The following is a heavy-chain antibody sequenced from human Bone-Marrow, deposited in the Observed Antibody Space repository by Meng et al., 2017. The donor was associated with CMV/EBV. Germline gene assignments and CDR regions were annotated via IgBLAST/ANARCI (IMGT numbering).Heavy chain of an antibody. CDR2: INPNSGGT. Sequence: ASVKVSCKASGYTFTGYYMHWVRQAPGQGLEWMGWINPNSGGTNYAQKFQGRVTMTRDTSISTAYMELSRLRSDDTAVYYCARADRMVTTFGGVIGGVFGYWGQGTLVTVSS. CDR1: GYTFTGYY. V-gene: IGHV1-2*02. CDR3: ARADRMVTTFGGVIGGVFGY. D-gene: IGHD3-16*02. J-gene: IGHJ4*02.